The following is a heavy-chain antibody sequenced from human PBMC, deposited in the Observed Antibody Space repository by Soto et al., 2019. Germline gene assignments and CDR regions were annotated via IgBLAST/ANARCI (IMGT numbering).Heavy chain of an antibody. CDR1: GFTFSSYG. V-gene: IGHV3-33*01. CDR2: IWYDGSNK. Sequence: GGSLRLSCAASGFTFSSYGMHWVRQAPGKGLEWVAVIWYDGSNKYYEDSVKGLFTISRDNSKNKLYLQMNSLRAEDRAGYYCARHTASLAGPDYWGQGTLVTVSS. D-gene: IGHD3-3*02. J-gene: IGHJ4*02. CDR3: ARHTASLAGPDY.